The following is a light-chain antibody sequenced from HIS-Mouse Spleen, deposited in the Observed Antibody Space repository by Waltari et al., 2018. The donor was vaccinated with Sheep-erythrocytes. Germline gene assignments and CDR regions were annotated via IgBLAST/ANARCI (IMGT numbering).Light chain of an antibody. CDR1: KLGDKY. CDR3: QAWDSSTAEVV. J-gene: IGLJ2*01. V-gene: IGLV3-1*01. CDR2: QDS. Sequence: SYELTQPPSVSVSPGQTASITCSGDKLGDKYACWYQQKTGQSPVLVIYQDSKRPSGIPERFSGSNSGNTATLTISGTQAMDEADYYCQAWDSSTAEVVFGGGTKLTVL.